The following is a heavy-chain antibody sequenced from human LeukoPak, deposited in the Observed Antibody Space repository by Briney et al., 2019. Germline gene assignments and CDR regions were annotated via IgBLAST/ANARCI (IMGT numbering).Heavy chain of an antibody. V-gene: IGHV1-46*01. Sequence: IINPSGGSTSYAQKFQGRVTMTRDTSTSTVYMELSSLRSEDTAVYYCARDRCSSTSCMDVWGQGTTVTVSS. J-gene: IGHJ6*02. CDR2: INPSGGST. D-gene: IGHD2-2*01. CDR3: ARDRCSSTSCMDV.